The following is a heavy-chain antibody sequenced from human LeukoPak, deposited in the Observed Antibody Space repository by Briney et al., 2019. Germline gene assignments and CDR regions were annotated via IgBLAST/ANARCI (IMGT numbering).Heavy chain of an antibody. J-gene: IGHJ4*02. CDR1: GFTVSSNY. V-gene: IGHV3-53*01. CDR3: ARGGVLLPPLDY. D-gene: IGHD3-10*01. CDR2: IYSGGNT. Sequence: GGSLRLSCAASGFTVSSNYMTWVRQAPGKGLEWVSVIYSGGNTYYADSVKGRFTISRDNSKNTLYLQMNSLRAEDTAVYYCARGGVLLPPLDYWGQGTLVTVSS.